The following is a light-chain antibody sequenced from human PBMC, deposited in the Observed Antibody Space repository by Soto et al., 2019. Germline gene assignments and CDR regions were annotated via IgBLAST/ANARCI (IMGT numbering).Light chain of an antibody. J-gene: IGKJ5*01. V-gene: IGKV1D-12*01. CDR3: QQAYSFPIT. CDR1: QDIAAY. Sequence: DIQVTQSPSSVSASVGDRVTITCRASQDIAAYLAWYQHKPGRAPELLIHAASRLQSGVPSRFSGSGSGTDFTLTINSLQPEDFATYYCQQAYSFPITFGQGTRLDI. CDR2: AAS.